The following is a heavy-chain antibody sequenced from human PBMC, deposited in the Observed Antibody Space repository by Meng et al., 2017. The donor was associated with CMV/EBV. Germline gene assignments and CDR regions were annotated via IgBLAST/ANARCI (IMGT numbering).Heavy chain of an antibody. CDR2: IYSGGST. CDR3: TLTQDYYYGMDV. J-gene: IGHJ6*02. V-gene: IGHV3-53*01. Sequence: LKISCAASGFTFSSYAMSWVRQAPGKGLEWVSVIYSGGSTYYADSVKGRFTISRDNSKNTLYLQMNSLRAEDTAVYYCTLTQDYYYGMDVWGQGTTVTVSS. D-gene: IGHD2-15*01. CDR1: GFTFSSYA.